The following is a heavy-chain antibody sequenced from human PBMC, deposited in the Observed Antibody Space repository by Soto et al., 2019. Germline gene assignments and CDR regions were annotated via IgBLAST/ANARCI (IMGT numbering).Heavy chain of an antibody. CDR3: ARIGGYHGPLDY. CDR2: TYHRGST. D-gene: IGHD6-25*01. Sequence: SETLSLTCSVSGVSISSYFWSWIRQAPGRGLEWIGYTYHRGSTNYSPSLKSRVAISLDTSENQFSLKVNSVTAADTAVYYCARIGGYHGPLDYWGQGTPVTVSS. J-gene: IGHJ4*02. V-gene: IGHV4-59*01. CDR1: GVSISSYF.